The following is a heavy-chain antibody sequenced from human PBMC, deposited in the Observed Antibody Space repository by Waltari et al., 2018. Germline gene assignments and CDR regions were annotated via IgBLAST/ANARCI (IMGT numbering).Heavy chain of an antibody. CDR2: IRPDGSFT. D-gene: IGHD1-20*01. V-gene: IGHV3-74*01. Sequence: EVQLVESGGDLLQPGGSLRLSCAASGITFSSSWMHWVRQTPGTGLEWVSHIRPDGSFTGYADSVGGRFTISRDNAKSMLYLQMNSLRADDTAVYYCTRGITKAFDPWGQGTLVTVSS. J-gene: IGHJ5*02. CDR1: GITFSSSW. CDR3: TRGITKAFDP.